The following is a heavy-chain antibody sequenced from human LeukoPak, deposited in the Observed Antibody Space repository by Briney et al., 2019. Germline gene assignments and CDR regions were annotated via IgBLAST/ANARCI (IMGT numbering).Heavy chain of an antibody. CDR3: AKDLHLSTSYYYGSGSYDY. V-gene: IGHV3-23*01. J-gene: IGHJ4*02. CDR2: ISGSGGST. CDR1: GFTFSSYA. Sequence: PGGSLRLSCAASGFTFSSYAMSWVRQAPGKGLVWVSAISGSGGSTYYADSVKGRFAISRDNSKNTLYLQMNSLRAEDTAVYYCAKDLHLSTSYYYGSGSYDYWGQGTLVTVSS. D-gene: IGHD3-10*01.